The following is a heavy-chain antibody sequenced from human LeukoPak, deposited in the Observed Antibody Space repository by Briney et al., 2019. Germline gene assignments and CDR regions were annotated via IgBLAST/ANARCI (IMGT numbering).Heavy chain of an antibody. CDR3: ASLVNYYGSGSP. CDR2: IIPILGIA. CDR1: GYTFTGYY. V-gene: IGHV1-69*02. Sequence: ASVKVSCKASGYTFTGYYMHWVRQAPGQGLEWMGRIIPILGIANYAQKFQGRVTITADKSTSTAYMELSSLRSEDTAVYYCASLVNYYGSGSPWGQGTMVTVSS. D-gene: IGHD3-10*01. J-gene: IGHJ3*01.